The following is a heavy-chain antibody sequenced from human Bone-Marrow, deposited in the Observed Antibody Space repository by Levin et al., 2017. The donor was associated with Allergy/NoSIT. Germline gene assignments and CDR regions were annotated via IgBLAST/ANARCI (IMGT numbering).Heavy chain of an antibody. Sequence: GESLKISCKASGYTFTSYFMHWVRQAPGQGLEYMGIINPSGGHTKYAQKFQGRVTMTRDTSTSTVYMDLSSLTYEDTAVYYCARLWRDSSYAVDVWGQGTTVTVSS. CDR2: INPSGGHT. V-gene: IGHV1-46*01. CDR3: ARLWRDSSYAVDV. D-gene: IGHD3-3*01. CDR1: GYTFTSYF. J-gene: IGHJ6*02.